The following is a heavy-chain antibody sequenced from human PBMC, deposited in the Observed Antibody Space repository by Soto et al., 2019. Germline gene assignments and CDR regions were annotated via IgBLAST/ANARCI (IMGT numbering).Heavy chain of an antibody. D-gene: IGHD3-3*01. CDR3: ATRTMPVDFWSGSHMDV. V-gene: IGHV1-24*01. CDR2: FDPEDGET. J-gene: IGHJ6*03. Sequence: ASVKVSCKVSGYTLTELSMHWVRQAPGKGLEWMGGFDPEDGETIYAQKFQGRVTMTEDTSTDTACMELSSLRSEDTAVYYCATRTMPVDFWSGSHMDVWGKGTTVTVSS. CDR1: GYTLTELS.